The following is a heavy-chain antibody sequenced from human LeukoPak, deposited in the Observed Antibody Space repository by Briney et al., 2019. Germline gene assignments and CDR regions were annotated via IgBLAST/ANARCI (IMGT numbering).Heavy chain of an antibody. V-gene: IGHV4-39*01. Sequence: SETLSLTCTVSGGSISSSRYYWGWIRQPPGKGLEWIGSIYYSGSTYYNPSLKSRVTISVDTSKNQFSLKLSAVTAADTAVYYCARPSDSSGYWGQGTLVTVSS. J-gene: IGHJ4*02. CDR3: ARPSDSSGY. D-gene: IGHD3-22*01. CDR2: IYYSGST. CDR1: GGSISSSRYY.